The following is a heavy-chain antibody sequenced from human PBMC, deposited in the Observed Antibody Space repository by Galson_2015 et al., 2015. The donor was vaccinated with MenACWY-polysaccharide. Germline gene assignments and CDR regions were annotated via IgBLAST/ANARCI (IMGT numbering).Heavy chain of an antibody. D-gene: IGHD3-3*01. CDR3: TTPCPWSGYYTCY. CDR2: INSNTDGGTT. Sequence: SLRLSCAASGFTFSNAGMSWVRQAPGKGLEWVGRINSNTDGGTTDYAAPVKGKFTISRDDSKNKLYLQMNSLKAEDTAVYYCTTPCPWSGYYTCYWGQGTLVTVSS. CDR1: GFTFSNAG. V-gene: IGHV3-15*01. J-gene: IGHJ4*02.